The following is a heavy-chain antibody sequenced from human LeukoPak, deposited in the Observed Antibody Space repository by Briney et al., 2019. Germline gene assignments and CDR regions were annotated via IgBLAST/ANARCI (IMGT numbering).Heavy chain of an antibody. CDR1: GGSISSGGYY. D-gene: IGHD2-2*01. Sequence: SQTLSLTCTVSGGSISSGGYYWNWIRQHPGKGLEWIGYIYYSGSTYYNTSLKSRVTISVDTSKNQFSLKLSSVTAADTAVYYCARHIIVVVPAAVWAEAFDIWGQGTMVTVSS. V-gene: IGHV4-31*03. CDR2: IYYSGST. J-gene: IGHJ3*02. CDR3: ARHIIVVVPAAVWAEAFDI.